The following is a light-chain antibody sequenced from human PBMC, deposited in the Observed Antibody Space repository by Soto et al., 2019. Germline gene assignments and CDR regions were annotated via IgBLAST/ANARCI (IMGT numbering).Light chain of an antibody. J-gene: IGKJ1*01. CDR3: QQYSDWWT. V-gene: IGKV3-15*01. CDR2: GAS. Sequence: EIVMTQSPASLSVSPGERATLSCRASQSVSGNLAWYQQKSGQAPRLFIYGASTRASGVPARFSGSGSGTEFTLTISSLQSEDFAIYYCQQYSDWWTFGQGTKVEI. CDR1: QSVSGN.